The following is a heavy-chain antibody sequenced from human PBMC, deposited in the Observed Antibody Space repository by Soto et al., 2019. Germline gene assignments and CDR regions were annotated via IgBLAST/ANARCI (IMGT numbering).Heavy chain of an antibody. CDR1: GGSVSSGDSN. CDR3: ARDRRDYPYFFDY. V-gene: IGHV4-61*08. CDR2: VYYTGTT. Sequence: NPSETLSLTCLVSGGSVSSGDSNWSWIRQPPGKGLEWIGYVYYTGTTNYNPSLQSRVTVSLDTSKNQFSLRLTSVTAADTAIYYCARDRRDYPYFFDYWGQGALVTVSS. D-gene: IGHD3-16*01. J-gene: IGHJ4*02.